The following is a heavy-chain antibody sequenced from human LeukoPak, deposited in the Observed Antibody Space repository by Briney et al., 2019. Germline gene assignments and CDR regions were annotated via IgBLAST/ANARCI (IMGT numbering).Heavy chain of an antibody. J-gene: IGHJ4*02. CDR3: AKDDFLTGYPYPDY. CDR1: GFTFRSYA. CDR2: ISGSGGST. D-gene: IGHD3/OR15-3a*01. V-gene: IGHV3-23*01. Sequence: GGSLRLSCAASGFTFRSYAMSWVRQAPGKGLEWFSAISGSGGSTYYADSVKGRFTISRDNSKNTLYLQMNSLRAEDTAVYYCAKDDFLTGYPYPDYWGQGTLVTVSS.